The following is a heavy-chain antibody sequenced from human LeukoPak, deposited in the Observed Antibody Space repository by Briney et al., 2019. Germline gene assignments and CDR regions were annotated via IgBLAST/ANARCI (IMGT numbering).Heavy chain of an antibody. V-gene: IGHV3-23*01. CDR1: GFTFSSYA. J-gene: IGHJ4*02. CDR3: ARGSGWYEDY. CDR2: ISGRGGST. D-gene: IGHD6-19*01. Sequence: GGSLRLSCAASGFTFSSYAMSWVRQAPGKGLEWVSAISGRGGSTYYADSVKGRFTISRDNSKNTLYLQMNSLRAEDTAVYYCARGSGWYEDYWGQGTLVTVSS.